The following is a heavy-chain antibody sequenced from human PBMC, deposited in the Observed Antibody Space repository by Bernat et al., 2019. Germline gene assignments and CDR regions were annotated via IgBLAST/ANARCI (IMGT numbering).Heavy chain of an antibody. V-gene: IGHV3-23*01. J-gene: IGHJ4*02. CDR3: AKTGSSGWYFDY. Sequence: EVQLLESGGGLVQPGGSLRLSCEASGFTFSSYAMSWVRQAPGKGLEWVSAISGSGGSTYYADSVKGRFTISRDNSKNTLYLQMNSLRAEDTAVYYCAKTGSSGWYFDYWGQGTLVTVSS. CDR1: GFTFSSYA. CDR2: ISGSGGST. D-gene: IGHD6-19*01.